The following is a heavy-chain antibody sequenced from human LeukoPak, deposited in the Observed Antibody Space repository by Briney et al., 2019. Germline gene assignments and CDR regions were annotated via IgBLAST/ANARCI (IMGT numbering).Heavy chain of an antibody. Sequence: GGSLRLSCAASGFTFSTYGMHWVRQASGKGLEWVGRTRSKANSYATAYTASVKGRFTISRDDSKNTAYLQMNSLKTEDTAVYYCTTTPGAYWGQGTLVTVSS. CDR1: GFTFSTYG. CDR3: TTTPGAY. CDR2: TRSKANSYAT. J-gene: IGHJ4*02. V-gene: IGHV3-73*01. D-gene: IGHD1-7*01.